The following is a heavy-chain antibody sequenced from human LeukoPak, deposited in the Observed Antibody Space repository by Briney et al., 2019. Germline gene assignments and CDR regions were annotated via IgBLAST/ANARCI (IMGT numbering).Heavy chain of an antibody. J-gene: IGHJ2*01. CDR2: IYHSGGT. CDR3: AGDPTTWYFDL. D-gene: IGHD4-17*01. CDR1: GGSISSSNW. V-gene: IGHV4-4*02. Sequence: PSETLSLTCAVSGGSISSSNWWSWVRQPPGKGLEWIGEIYHSGGTNYNPSLKSRLTISLDTSKNQFSLELKSVTAADTAVYYCAGDPTTWYFDLWGRGTLVTVSS.